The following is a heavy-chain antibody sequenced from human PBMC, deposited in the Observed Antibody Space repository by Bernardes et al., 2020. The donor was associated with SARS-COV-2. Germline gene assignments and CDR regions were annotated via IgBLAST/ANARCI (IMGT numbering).Heavy chain of an antibody. J-gene: IGHJ6*02. CDR2: ISGYNGDT. CDR1: GYTFAADN. D-gene: IGHD1-26*01. Sequence: ASVKVSCKTSGYTFAADNIIWVRQAPGRGLEWMGWISGYNGDTKYAQSFQGRVTMTTDTSSSTAYLELRSLISDDTAIYYCARDRRELSNYFFHYAMDVWGQGTTVTVSS. CDR3: ARDRRELSNYFFHYAMDV. V-gene: IGHV1-18*01.